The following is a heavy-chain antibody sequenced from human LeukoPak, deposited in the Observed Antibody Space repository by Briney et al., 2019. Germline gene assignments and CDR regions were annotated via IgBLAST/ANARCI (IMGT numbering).Heavy chain of an antibody. CDR3: ARGGLLGRTPWTFDI. V-gene: IGHV3-13*04. CDR1: GFTLSTYD. J-gene: IGHJ3*02. CDR2: IDSAGDT. D-gene: IGHD4-23*01. Sequence: GGSLRLSCAASGFTLSTYDMHWVRQATGKGLEWVSAIDSAGDTYYPVSVKGRFTISRENAKDSLYLQMNSLTAGDTAVYYCARGGLLGRTPWTFDIWGQGTMVTVSS.